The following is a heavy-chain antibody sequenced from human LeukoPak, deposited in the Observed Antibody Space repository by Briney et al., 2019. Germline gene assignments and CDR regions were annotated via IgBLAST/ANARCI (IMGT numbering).Heavy chain of an antibody. Sequence: SQTLSLTCTVSGASISGGNSYWSWIRQPAGKGLEWIGRIYTSGRTNLNPALKSRVTLSLDTSKNRFSLNLTSVAAADTAVYYCVRGHNSGWSDFDYWGLGTLVTVSS. CDR2: IYTSGRT. V-gene: IGHV4-61*02. CDR1: GASISGGNSY. CDR3: VRGHNSGWSDFDY. D-gene: IGHD6-19*01. J-gene: IGHJ4*02.